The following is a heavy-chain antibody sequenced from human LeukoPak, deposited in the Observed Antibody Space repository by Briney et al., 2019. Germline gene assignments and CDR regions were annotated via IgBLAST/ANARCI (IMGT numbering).Heavy chain of an antibody. CDR2: ISSTSRTI. V-gene: IGHV3-48*01. J-gene: IGHJ4*02. Sequence: GGSLRLSCAASGFTFSSYSMNWVRQAPGKGLEWVSHISSTSRTIYYADSVKGRFTISRDNANNSLYLQLNSLRPEDTAVYFCARDRYGDYVSDCWDQGTLVTVSS. CDR1: GFTFSSYS. D-gene: IGHD4-17*01. CDR3: ARDRYGDYVSDC.